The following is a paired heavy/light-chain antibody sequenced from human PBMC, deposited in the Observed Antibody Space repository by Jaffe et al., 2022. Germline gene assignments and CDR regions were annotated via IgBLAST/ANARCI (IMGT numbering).Light chain of an antibody. Sequence: QSALTQPRSVSGSPGQSVTISCTGTSSDVGGYNYVSWYQQHPGKVPKLMIYDVSKRPSGVPDRFSGSKSGNTASLTISGLQAEDEADYYCCSYASSYTGVFGGGTMLTVL. V-gene: IGLV2-11*01. CDR3: CSYASSYTGV. CDR1: SSDVGGYNY. CDR2: DVS. J-gene: IGLJ2*01.
Heavy chain of an antibody. V-gene: IGHV3-23*01. J-gene: IGHJ3*02. CDR1: GFTFSSYA. D-gene: IGHD6-19*01. CDR2: ISMSVGGT. Sequence: EVQLLESGGGLVQPGGSLSLSCAASGFTFSSYAMSWVRQAPGKGLEWVSAISMSVGGTYYADSVKGRFTISRDNSRNTLYLQMNSLRIEDTAVYYCARRGPVAGTRAFDIWGQGTMVTVSS. CDR3: ARRGPVAGTRAFDI.